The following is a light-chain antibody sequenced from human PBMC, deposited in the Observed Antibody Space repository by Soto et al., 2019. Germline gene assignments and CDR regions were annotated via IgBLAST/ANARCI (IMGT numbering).Light chain of an antibody. V-gene: IGLV2-23*01. CDR2: EGS. CDR3: CSYAGSSTDYV. CDR1: SSDVGGYNL. Sequence: QSVLTQPACVSVSSGQSITMSCTGTSSDVGGYNLVSWYQQHPGKAPKLMIYEGSKRPSGVSNRFSGSKSGNTASLTISGLQAEDEADYYCCSYAGSSTDYVFGTGTKVTVL. J-gene: IGLJ1*01.